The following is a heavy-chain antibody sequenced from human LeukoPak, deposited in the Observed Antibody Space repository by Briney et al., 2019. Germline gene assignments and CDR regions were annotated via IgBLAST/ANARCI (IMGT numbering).Heavy chain of an antibody. V-gene: IGHV1-69*04. J-gene: IGHJ4*02. D-gene: IGHD3-22*01. CDR1: GGTFSSHA. CDR2: IIPILGIA. CDR3: ARIITNN. Sequence: ASVKVSCKASGGTFSSHAITWMRQAPGQGLEWMGRIIPILGIANYAQKFQGRVTITADNSTSTSIVYMELRSLRSADTALYYCARIITNNWGQGTLVTVSS.